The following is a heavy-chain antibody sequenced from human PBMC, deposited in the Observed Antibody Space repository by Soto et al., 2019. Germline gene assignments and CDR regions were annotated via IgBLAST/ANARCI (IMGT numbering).Heavy chain of an antibody. CDR2: INHTGGT. D-gene: IGHD3-3*01. CDR3: ATRITVFGLLIPPFDP. J-gene: IGHJ5*02. V-gene: IGHV4-34*01. Sequence: SETLSLTCAVYGGSVNGYYWNWIRQPPGKGLEWTGEINHTGGTHYNPSLKSRVTMSVDTSKNQFSLRLSSVTAADTAIYYCATRITVFGLLIPPFDPWGQGTQVTVSS. CDR1: GGSVNGYY.